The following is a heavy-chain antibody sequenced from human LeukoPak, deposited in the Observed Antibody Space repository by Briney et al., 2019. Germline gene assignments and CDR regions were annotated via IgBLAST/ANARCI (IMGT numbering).Heavy chain of an antibody. D-gene: IGHD5-24*01. Sequence: SQTLSRTCTVSGGSISCGGCDWSWIRQHPGKGLEWIGYIDYSGSTYYNPSLKSRVTILVDTSKNQFSLKLSSVPAADTAVYYCARGDRDPYFDYWGQGSLVTVSS. CDR3: ARGDRDPYFDY. CDR1: GGSISCGGCD. J-gene: IGHJ4*02. V-gene: IGHV4-31*03. CDR2: IDYSGST.